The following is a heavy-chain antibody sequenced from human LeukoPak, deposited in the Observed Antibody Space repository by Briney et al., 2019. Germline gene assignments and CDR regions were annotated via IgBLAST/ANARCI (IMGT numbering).Heavy chain of an antibody. CDR2: IYSSGST. V-gene: IGHV4-39*07. D-gene: IGHD3-10*01. Sequence: TSETLSLTCTVSSGSISTSNYYWGWVRQPPGKALEWIGRIYSSGSTNYNPSLKSRVTISVDTSKNQFSLKLSSVTAADTAVYYCAREGLSMVRGVLPKEAWGWFDPWGQGTLVTVSS. J-gene: IGHJ5*02. CDR1: SGSISTSNYY. CDR3: AREGLSMVRGVLPKEAWGWFDP.